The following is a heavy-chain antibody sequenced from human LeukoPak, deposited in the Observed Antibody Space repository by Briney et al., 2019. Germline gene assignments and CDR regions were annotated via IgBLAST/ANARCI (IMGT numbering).Heavy chain of an antibody. Sequence: PSETLSLTCTVSGGSISSSSYYWGWIRQPPGKGLEWIGSIYYSGSTYYNPSLKSRVTISVDTSKNQFSLKLSSVTAADTAVYYCARHFGGSYSPSYYYYGMDVWGQGTTVTVSS. CDR1: GGSISSSSYY. V-gene: IGHV4-39*01. D-gene: IGHD1-26*01. CDR3: ARHFGGSYSPSYYYYGMDV. CDR2: IYYSGST. J-gene: IGHJ6*02.